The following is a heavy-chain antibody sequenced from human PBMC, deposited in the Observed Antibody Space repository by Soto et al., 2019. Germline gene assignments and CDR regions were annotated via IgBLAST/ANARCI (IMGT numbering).Heavy chain of an antibody. J-gene: IGHJ6*02. V-gene: IGHV1-18*01. D-gene: IGHD3-16*01. CDR3: ARGGYYDNVWGKLSHYGLDV. Sequence: QVQLVQSASEVMKPGASVKVSCKASGYTFIRYGITWVRQAPGQRLEWMGWISPYNDQTIYAQKLQGRVTMTADTTTITVDMQLRSLKSDDTAVYYCARGGYYDNVWGKLSHYGLDVWGQGTSVTVSS. CDR2: ISPYNDQT. CDR1: GYTFIRYG.